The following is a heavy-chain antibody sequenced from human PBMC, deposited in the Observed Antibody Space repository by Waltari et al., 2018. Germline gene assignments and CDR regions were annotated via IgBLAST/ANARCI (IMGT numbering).Heavy chain of an antibody. J-gene: IGHJ4*02. CDR1: GSTFGSDW. CDR2: IKQDGTDK. CDR3: ARWSRSLWL. Sequence: EVQLVESGGNLVQPGGSLRLSCAASGSTFGSDWMSWVRQAPGKGLELVATIKQDGTDKYYVDSVKGRFTVSRDNAKKSLHLQMNSLRAEDTAVYYCARWSRSLWLGGQGTLVTVSS. V-gene: IGHV3-7*01. D-gene: IGHD3-10*01.